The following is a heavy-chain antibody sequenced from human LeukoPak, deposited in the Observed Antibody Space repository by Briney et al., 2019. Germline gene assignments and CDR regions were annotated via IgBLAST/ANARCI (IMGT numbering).Heavy chain of an antibody. Sequence: GASVKVSCKASGYTFTSYGISWVRQAPGQGLEWMGWISAYNGNTNYAQKLQGRVTMTTDTSTSTAYMELRSLRSDDTAVYYCARDKWVYSGYDDPRTSSFDYWGQGTLVTVSS. V-gene: IGHV1-18*01. CDR3: ARDKWVYSGYDDPRTSSFDY. J-gene: IGHJ4*02. CDR2: ISAYNGNT. D-gene: IGHD5-12*01. CDR1: GYTFTSYG.